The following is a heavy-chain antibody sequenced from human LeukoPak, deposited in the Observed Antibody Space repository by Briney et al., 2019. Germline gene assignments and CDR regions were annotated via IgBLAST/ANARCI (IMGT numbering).Heavy chain of an antibody. CDR2: ISWNSGSI. J-gene: IGHJ6*03. D-gene: IGHD6-13*01. CDR3: AKGERSSWYYYRDA. Sequence: GKGLEWVSGISWNSGSIGYADSVKGRFTISRDNAKNSLYLQMNSLRAEDTALYYCAKGERSSWYYYRDAWGKVTTVTVSS. V-gene: IGHV3-9*01.